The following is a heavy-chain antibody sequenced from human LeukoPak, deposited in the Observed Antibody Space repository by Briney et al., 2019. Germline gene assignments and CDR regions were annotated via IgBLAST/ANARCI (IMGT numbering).Heavy chain of an antibody. D-gene: IGHD3-22*01. CDR2: IYSGGTT. V-gene: IGHV3-53*01. CDR3: ARGETYYYDSSGYSFDH. J-gene: IGHJ4*02. CDR1: GFTVSSNY. Sequence: GGSLRLSCAASGFTVSSNYMSWVRQAPGKGLEWVSVIYSGGTTYYADSVKGRFTISRDNSNNTLYLQMNSLRAEDTAVYYCARGETYYYDSSGYSFDHWGQGTLVTVSS.